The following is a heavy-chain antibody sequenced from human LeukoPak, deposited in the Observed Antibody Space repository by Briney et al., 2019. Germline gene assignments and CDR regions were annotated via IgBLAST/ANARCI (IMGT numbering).Heavy chain of an antibody. CDR1: GYSISSGYY. CDR3: AKDPDLDIAVAGTTGY. V-gene: IGHV4-38-2*02. CDR2: IYHSGST. D-gene: IGHD6-19*01. Sequence: SETLSLTCTVSGYSISSGYYWGWIRQPPGKGLEWIGSIYHSGSTYYNPSLKSRVTISVDTSKNQFSLKLSSVTAADTAVYYCAKDPDLDIAVAGTTGYWGQGTLVTVSS. J-gene: IGHJ4*02.